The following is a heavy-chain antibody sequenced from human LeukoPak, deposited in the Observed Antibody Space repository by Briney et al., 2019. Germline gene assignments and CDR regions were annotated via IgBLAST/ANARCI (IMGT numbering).Heavy chain of an antibody. CDR1: GYSISSGYY. CDR2: IYNSGST. J-gene: IGHJ4*02. D-gene: IGHD5/OR15-5a*01. V-gene: IGHV4-38-2*01. Sequence: SETLSLTCAVSGYSISSGYYWGWIRPPPGKGLEGIGNIYNSGSTYYNPSLKRRVTISGDTSNNQFSLKLTSVTAAYTAVYYCASRHASVCYFYYWGQGTLVTVSS. CDR3: ASRHASVCYFYY.